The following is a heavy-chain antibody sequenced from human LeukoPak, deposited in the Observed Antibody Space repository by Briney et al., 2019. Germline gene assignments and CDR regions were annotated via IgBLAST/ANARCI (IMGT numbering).Heavy chain of an antibody. J-gene: IGHJ4*02. V-gene: IGHV3-23*01. Sequence: GGSLRLSCAASGFTFSSYAMSWVRQAPGKGLEWVSAISGSGGSTYYADSVKGRFTISRDNSKNTLYLQMNSLRAEDTAVYYCAKDIRSGYSYGEYYFDYWGQGTLVTASS. CDR1: GFTFSSYA. D-gene: IGHD5-18*01. CDR3: AKDIRSGYSYGEYYFDY. CDR2: ISGSGGST.